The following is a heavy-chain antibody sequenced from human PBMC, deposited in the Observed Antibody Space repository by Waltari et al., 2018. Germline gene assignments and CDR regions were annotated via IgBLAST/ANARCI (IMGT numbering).Heavy chain of an antibody. J-gene: IGHJ4*02. CDR1: GDPLSSKTYS. CDR3: ARRSRDSSGHFYSDY. Sequence: LQLQESGPGLVKPSATLSLTCSVSGDPLSSKTYSWAWIRQPPGEGLEWIATMTYGGNTFYKPSLKSRITLSMDTSKNQFSLVLTSVTAADTAVYYCARRSRDSSGHFYSDYWGQGTLVTVSS. CDR2: MTYGGNT. D-gene: IGHD3-22*01. V-gene: IGHV4-39*01.